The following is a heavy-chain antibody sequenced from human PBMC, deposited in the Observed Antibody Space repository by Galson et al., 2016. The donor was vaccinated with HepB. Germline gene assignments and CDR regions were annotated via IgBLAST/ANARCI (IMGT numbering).Heavy chain of an antibody. CDR2: ISKSGNTT. J-gene: IGHJ4*02. D-gene: IGHD6-25*01. CDR1: GFTFISYW. CDR3: ARSPPNITAYLDH. V-gene: IGHV3-23*05. Sequence: SLRLSCAASGFTFISYWMAWVRQAPGKGLEWVSTISKSGNTTYSSDSVKGRFTISRDNSGNTVFLQLDRLRPEDTGVYYCARSPPNITAYLDHWGQGTLVTVSS.